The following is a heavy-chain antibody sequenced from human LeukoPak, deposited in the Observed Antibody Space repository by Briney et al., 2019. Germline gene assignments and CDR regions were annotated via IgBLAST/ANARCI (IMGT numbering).Heavy chain of an antibody. Sequence: PGGSLRLSCVTSGFPFSTYSMNWVRQAPGKGLEWVGRIKSKTDGGTTDYAAPVKGRFTISRDDSKNTLYLQMNSLKTEDTAVYYCTTELITMNIKWGQGTLVTVSS. CDR1: GFPFSTYS. V-gene: IGHV3-15*01. J-gene: IGHJ4*02. CDR3: TTELITMNIK. D-gene: IGHD3-22*01. CDR2: IKSKTDGGTT.